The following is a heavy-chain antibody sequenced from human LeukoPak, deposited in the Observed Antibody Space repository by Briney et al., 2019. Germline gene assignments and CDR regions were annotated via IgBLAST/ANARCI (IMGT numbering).Heavy chain of an antibody. V-gene: IGHV3-23*01. D-gene: IGHD2-8*01. Sequence: PGGSLRPSCTASGFAFSNYAMNWVRQAPGKGLEWVSGISGFNTYYADSVRGRFTISRDNSRNVMYLQMNGLRAEDTAIYYCAKDVCTSPRCLLYFDSWGQGTPVTVSS. J-gene: IGHJ4*02. CDR3: AKDVCTSPRCLLYFDS. CDR2: ISGFNT. CDR1: GFAFSNYA.